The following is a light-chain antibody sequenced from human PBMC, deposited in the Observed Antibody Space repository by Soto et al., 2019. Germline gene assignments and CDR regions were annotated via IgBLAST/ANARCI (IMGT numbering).Light chain of an antibody. CDR2: MGS. Sequence: DIVMTQSPLSLPVTPGEPASISCRSSQSLLHSNGYTYLDWFLQKPGQSPQLLIYMGSNRASGVPERFSGSGSGTDFTLKISRVEAEDVGVYYCMQTLQCRTFGGGTKLAI. J-gene: IGKJ4*01. V-gene: IGKV2-28*01. CDR1: QSLLHSNGYTY. CDR3: MQTLQCRT.